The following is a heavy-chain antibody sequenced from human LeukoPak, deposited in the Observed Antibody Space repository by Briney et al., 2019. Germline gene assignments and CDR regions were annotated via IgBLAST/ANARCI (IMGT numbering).Heavy chain of an antibody. CDR1: GYTFTSYG. CDR2: ISAYNGNT. CDR3: ARVDRYSSGWYRVDY. D-gene: IGHD6-19*01. Sequence: GASVKVSCKASGYTFTSYGISWVRQAPGQGLEWMGWISAYNGNTNYAQKLQGRVTMTTDTSTSTAYMELRSLRSDDTAVYYCARVDRYSSGWYRVDYWGQGTLVTVSS. V-gene: IGHV1-18*01. J-gene: IGHJ4*02.